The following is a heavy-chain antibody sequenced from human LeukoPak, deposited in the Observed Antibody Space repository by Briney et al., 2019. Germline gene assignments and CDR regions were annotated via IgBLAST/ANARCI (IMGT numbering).Heavy chain of an antibody. D-gene: IGHD4/OR15-4a*01. CDR2: ISGSGTTI. V-gene: IGHV3-48*03. J-gene: IGHJ4*02. CDR3: VSAYGGLLDY. Sequence: GDSLRLSCAASGFTFSTYEMNWVRQVPGKGLEWVSYISGSGTTIYYADSVKGRFAISRDNTKNSMYLQMNSLRAEDTAVYYCVSAYGGLLDYWGQGTLVTVSS. CDR1: GFTFSTYE.